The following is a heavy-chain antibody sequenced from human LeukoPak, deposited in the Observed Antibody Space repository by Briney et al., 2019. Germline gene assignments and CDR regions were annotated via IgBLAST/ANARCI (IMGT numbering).Heavy chain of an antibody. CDR1: GFTFSSHD. J-gene: IGHJ4*02. CDR2: IGTAGDT. V-gene: IGHV3-13*01. Sequence: GGSLRLSCAASGFTFSSHDMHWVRQATGKGLEWVSTIGTAGDTYYPGSVKGRFTISRENAKNSLYLQMNILKAGDTAVYYCARGGPGYYLDYWGQGTLVTVSS. CDR3: ARGGPGYYLDY.